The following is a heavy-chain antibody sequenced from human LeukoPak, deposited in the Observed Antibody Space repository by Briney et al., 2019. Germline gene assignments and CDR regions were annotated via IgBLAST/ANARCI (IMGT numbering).Heavy chain of an antibody. CDR1: GFTFSSYA. V-gene: IGHV3-30-3*01. J-gene: IGHJ4*02. CDR3: ARDLGGSCLGDFDY. CDR2: ISYDGSNK. D-gene: IGHD2-15*01. Sequence: SGGSLRLSCAASGFTFSSYAMHWVRQAPGKGLEWVAVISYDGSNKYYADSVKGRFTISRDNSKNTLYPQMNSLRAEDTAVYYCARDLGGSCLGDFDYWGQGTLVTVSS.